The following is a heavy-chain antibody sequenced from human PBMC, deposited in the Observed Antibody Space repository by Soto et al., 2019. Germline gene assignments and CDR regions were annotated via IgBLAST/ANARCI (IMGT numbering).Heavy chain of an antibody. CDR1: GFTFSSYA. D-gene: IGHD6-13*01. V-gene: IGHV3-23*01. Sequence: EVQLLESGGGLVQPGGSLRLSCAASGFTFSSYAMSWVRQAPGKGLEWVSAISGSGGSTYYADSVKGRFTISRDSSKNTLDLQMNSLRAEDTAVYYCAMAGGIATAGASNYWGQGTLVTVSS. J-gene: IGHJ4*02. CDR2: ISGSGGST. CDR3: AMAGGIATAGASNY.